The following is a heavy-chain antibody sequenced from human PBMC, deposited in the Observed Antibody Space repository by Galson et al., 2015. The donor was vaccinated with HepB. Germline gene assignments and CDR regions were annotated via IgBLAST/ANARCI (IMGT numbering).Heavy chain of an antibody. V-gene: IGHV1-46*01. J-gene: IGHJ6*02. D-gene: IGHD2-21*02. CDR1: GYTFTSYY. CDR2: INPSGGST. Sequence: SVKVSCKASGYTFTSYYMHWVRQAPGQGLEWMGIINPSGGSTSYAQKFQGRVTMTRDTSTSTVYMELSSLRSEDTAVYYCAREFGVVTAPYYYYGMDVWGQGTTVTVSS. CDR3: AREFGVVTAPYYYYGMDV.